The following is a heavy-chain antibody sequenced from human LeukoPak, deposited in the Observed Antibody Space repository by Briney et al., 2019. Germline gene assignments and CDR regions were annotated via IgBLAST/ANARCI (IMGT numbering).Heavy chain of an antibody. V-gene: IGHV4-39*02. J-gene: IGHJ6*02. CDR1: GGSISSSSYY. CDR3: ARDRLAVAGNIYYYYGMDV. CDR2: IYYSGST. Sequence: SETLSLTCTVSGGSISSSSYYWGWIRQPPGKGLEWIGSIYYSGSTYYNPSLKSRVTISVDTSKNQFSLKLSSVTAADTAVYYCARDRLAVAGNIYYYYGMDVWGQGTTVTVSS. D-gene: IGHD6-19*01.